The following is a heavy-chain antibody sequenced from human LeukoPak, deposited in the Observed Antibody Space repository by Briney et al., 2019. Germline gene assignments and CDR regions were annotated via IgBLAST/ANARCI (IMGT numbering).Heavy chain of an antibody. J-gene: IGHJ5*01. Sequence: PSRGFEWLGRTYYRSKWFNDYIVSVKSRITISPDTSKNQFSLQLNSVTPEDTAVYYCTKASGSDWFDSWGQGTLVTVSS. D-gene: IGHD6-19*01. CDR2: TYYRSKWFN. V-gene: IGHV6-1*01. CDR3: TKASGSDWFDS.